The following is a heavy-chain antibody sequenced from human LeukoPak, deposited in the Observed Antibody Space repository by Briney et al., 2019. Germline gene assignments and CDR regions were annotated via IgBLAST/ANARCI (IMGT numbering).Heavy chain of an antibody. Sequence: ASVKVSCKASGYTFTGYYMHWVRQAPGQGLEWMGWINPNSGGTNYAQKFQGRVTMTEDTSTDTAYMELSSLRSEDTAVYYCVIPNTYYYGSGSYQDPIFDYWGQGTLVTVSS. CDR1: GYTFTGYY. V-gene: IGHV1-2*02. CDR2: INPNSGGT. CDR3: VIPNTYYYGSGSYQDPIFDY. J-gene: IGHJ4*02. D-gene: IGHD3-10*01.